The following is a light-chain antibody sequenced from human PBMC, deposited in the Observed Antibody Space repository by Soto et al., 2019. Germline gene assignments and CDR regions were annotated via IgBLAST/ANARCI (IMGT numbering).Light chain of an antibody. V-gene: IGLV4-69*01. J-gene: IGLJ2*01. CDR2: LNSDGSH. CDR1: SGHSTYA. Sequence: QTVVTQSPSASASLGASVKLTCTLSSGHSTYAIAWHQHQSERGPRYLMRLNSDGSHSKGDGIPDRFSGSSSGVERYLTISSLQSDDEADYYCQTWGTGIQVFGGGTKLTVL. CDR3: QTWGTGIQV.